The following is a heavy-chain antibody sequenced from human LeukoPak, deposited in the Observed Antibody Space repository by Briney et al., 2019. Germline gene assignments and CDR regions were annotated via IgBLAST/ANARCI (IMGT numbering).Heavy chain of an antibody. Sequence: GASVKVSCKASGYTFTSYGISWVRQAPGQGLEWMGWISAYNGNTNYAQKFQGRVTMTRDTSISTAYMELSRLRSDDTAVYYCARAPHYDFWKPGWFDPWGQGTLVTVSS. J-gene: IGHJ5*02. CDR2: ISAYNGNT. CDR1: GYTFTSYG. CDR3: ARAPHYDFWKPGWFDP. D-gene: IGHD3-3*01. V-gene: IGHV1-18*01.